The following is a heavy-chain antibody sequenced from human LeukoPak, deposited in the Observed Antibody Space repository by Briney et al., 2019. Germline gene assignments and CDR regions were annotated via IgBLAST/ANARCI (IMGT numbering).Heavy chain of an antibody. CDR1: GFTFVDYA. Sequence: GGSLRLSCVASGFTFVDYAIAWVRQAPGKGLEWVSSISSSSSYIYYADSVKGRFTISRDNAKNSLYLQMNSLRAEDTAVYYCARSSSGWYRDWYFDLWGRGTLVTVSS. CDR2: ISSSSSYI. J-gene: IGHJ2*01. CDR3: ARSSSGWYRDWYFDL. D-gene: IGHD6-19*01. V-gene: IGHV3-21*01.